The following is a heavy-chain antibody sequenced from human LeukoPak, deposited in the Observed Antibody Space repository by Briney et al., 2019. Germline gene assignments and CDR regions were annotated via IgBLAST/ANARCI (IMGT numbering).Heavy chain of an antibody. CDR1: GFTFSSYS. D-gene: IGHD3-3*01. J-gene: IGHJ6*03. V-gene: IGHV3-21*01. Sequence: GGSLRLSCAVSGFTFSSYSMNWVRQAPGKGLEWVSCISSSSSYIYYADSVKGRFTISRDNAKNSLYLQMNSLRVEDTAVYYCARNRTYYDFWRGYSSYMDVWGKGPTVTVSS. CDR3: ARNRTYYDFWRGYSSYMDV. CDR2: ISSSSSYI.